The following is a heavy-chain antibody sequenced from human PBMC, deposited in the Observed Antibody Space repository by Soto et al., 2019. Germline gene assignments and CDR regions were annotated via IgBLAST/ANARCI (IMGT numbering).Heavy chain of an antibody. V-gene: IGHV3-30-3*01. Sequence: GGSLRLSCAASGFTFSSYAMHWVRQAPGKGLKWVAVISYDGSNKYYADSVKGRFTISRDNAKNSLYLQMNSLRAEDTAVYYSARVFVAGTRGVDYWGQGTLVTVSS. D-gene: IGHD6-19*01. CDR2: ISYDGSNK. J-gene: IGHJ4*02. CDR3: ARVFVAGTRGVDY. CDR1: GFTFSSYA.